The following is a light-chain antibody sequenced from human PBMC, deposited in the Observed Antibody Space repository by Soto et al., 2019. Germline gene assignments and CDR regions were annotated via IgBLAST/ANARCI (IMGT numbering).Light chain of an antibody. J-gene: IGKJ1*01. CDR3: QQTYSNPQT. CDR2: AAS. CDR1: QSVSTY. Sequence: DIQMTQYPSSLSAYVGERVTITCRASQSVSTYLNWYQQKPGQAPKLLIYAASTLQSGVPSRFSGRGSGTDFTLTISSLQPEDFATYHCQQTYSNPQTFGQGTKVDIK. V-gene: IGKV1-39*01.